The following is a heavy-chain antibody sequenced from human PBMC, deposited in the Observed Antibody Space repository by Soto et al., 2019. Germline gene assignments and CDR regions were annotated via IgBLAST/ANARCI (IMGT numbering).Heavy chain of an antibody. CDR1: GGSFSGYY. J-gene: IGHJ5*02. D-gene: IGHD3-16*02. CDR3: ARGRGVWGSYHYNWFDP. Sequence: SETLSLTCTVSGGSFSGYYWSWIRQPPGKGLEWIGEINHSGSTNYNPSLKSRVTISVDTSKNQFSLKLSSVTAADTAVYYCARGRGVWGSYHYNWFDPWGQGTLVTVSS. V-gene: IGHV4-34*01. CDR2: INHSGST.